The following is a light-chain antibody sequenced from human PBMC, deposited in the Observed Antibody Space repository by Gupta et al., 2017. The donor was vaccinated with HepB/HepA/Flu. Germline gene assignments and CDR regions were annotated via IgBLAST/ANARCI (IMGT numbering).Light chain of an antibody. CDR2: VGS. V-gene: IGKV2-28*01. J-gene: IGKJ3*01. CDR1: QSLLRDNGYNY. Sequence: DIVMTQSPLSLSVIPGEPASISCRSSQSLLRDNGYNYLDWYVQKPGQSPQLLINVGSDRASGVPDRFSGSGSGTDFTLKIGRVQAEDVGVYYCMQALQAPFTFGPGTKVDIK. CDR3: MQALQAPFT.